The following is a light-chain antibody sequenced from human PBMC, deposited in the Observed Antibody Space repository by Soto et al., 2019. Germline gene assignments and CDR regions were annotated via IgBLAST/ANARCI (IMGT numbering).Light chain of an antibody. J-gene: IGKJ2*01. CDR2: AAS. V-gene: IGKV1-8*01. Sequence: AIRMTQSPSSFSASTGDRVTITCRASQGISSYLAWYQQKPGKAPKLLIYAASTLQSGVPSRFSGSGSGTDFTLTISCLLSEDFATYYCQQYYSYPYTFGQGTKLEIK. CDR1: QGISSY. CDR3: QQYYSYPYT.